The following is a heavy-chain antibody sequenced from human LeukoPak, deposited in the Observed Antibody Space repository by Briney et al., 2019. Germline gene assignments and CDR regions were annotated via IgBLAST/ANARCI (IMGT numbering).Heavy chain of an antibody. CDR2: INPSGGST. J-gene: IGHJ4*02. CDR3: ATLGYCSGGSCYADLDY. Sequence: ASVKVSCKASGYTFISYSMNWVRQAPGQGLEWMGIINPSGGSTSYAQKFQGRVTMTRDTSTSTVYMELSSLRSEDTAVYYCATLGYCSGGSCYADLDYWGQGTLVTVSS. V-gene: IGHV1-46*01. CDR1: GYTFISYS. D-gene: IGHD2-15*01.